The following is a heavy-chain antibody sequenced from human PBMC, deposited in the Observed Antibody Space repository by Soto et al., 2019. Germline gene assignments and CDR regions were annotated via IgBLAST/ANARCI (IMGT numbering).Heavy chain of an antibody. CDR1: GFTFSSYW. V-gene: IGHV3-74*01. D-gene: IGHD7-27*01. CDR3: ARLWGLGIGDAFDI. Sequence: EVQLVESGGGLVQPGGSLRLSCAASGFTFSSYWMHWVRQAPGKGLVWVSRINSDGSSTSYADSVKGRFTISRDNAKNTLYLQMNSLRAEDTAVYYCARLWGLGIGDAFDIWGQGTMVTVSS. CDR2: INSDGSST. J-gene: IGHJ3*02.